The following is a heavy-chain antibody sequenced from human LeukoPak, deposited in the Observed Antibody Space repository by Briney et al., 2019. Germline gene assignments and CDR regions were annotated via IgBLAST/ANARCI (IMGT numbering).Heavy chain of an antibody. Sequence: SETLSLTCTVSRGSISSSSYYWGWIRQPPGKGLDWIGTISCSGSTYYSPSLKSRITISVDTSKNQFSLKLSSVTAADTAMFYCASRRTYYYDSSGLSGFDYWGQGTLVTVSS. V-gene: IGHV4-39*01. J-gene: IGHJ4*02. CDR2: ISCSGST. D-gene: IGHD3-22*01. CDR3: ASRRTYYYDSSGLSGFDY. CDR1: RGSISSSSYY.